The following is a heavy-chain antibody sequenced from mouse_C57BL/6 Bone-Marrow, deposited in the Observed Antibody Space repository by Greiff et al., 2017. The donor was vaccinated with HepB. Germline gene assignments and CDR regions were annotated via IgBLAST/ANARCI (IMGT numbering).Heavy chain of an antibody. J-gene: IGHJ1*03. V-gene: IGHV1-54*01. Sequence: VQLQQSGAELVRPGTSVKVPCKASGYAFTNYLIEWVKQRPGQGLEWIGVINPGSGGTNYNEKFKGKATLTADKSSSTAYMRLSSLTSEDSAVYFCAAVVARDYWYFDVWGTGTTVTVSS. CDR3: AAVVARDYWYFDV. CDR2: INPGSGGT. D-gene: IGHD1-1*01. CDR1: GYAFTNYL.